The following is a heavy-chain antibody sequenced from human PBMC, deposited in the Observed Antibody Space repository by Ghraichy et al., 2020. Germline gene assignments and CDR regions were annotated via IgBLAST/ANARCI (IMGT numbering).Heavy chain of an antibody. J-gene: IGHJ3*02. CDR2: INPSGGST. CDR3: ARGLLLWFGELLDDAFDI. V-gene: IGHV1-46*01. CDR1: GYTFTSYY. D-gene: IGHD3-10*01. Sequence: ASVKVSCKASGYTFTSYYMHWVRQAPGQGLEWMGIINPSGGSTSYAQKFQGRVTMTRDTSTSTVYMELSSLRSEDTAVYYCARGLLLWFGELLDDAFDIWGRGTMVTVSS.